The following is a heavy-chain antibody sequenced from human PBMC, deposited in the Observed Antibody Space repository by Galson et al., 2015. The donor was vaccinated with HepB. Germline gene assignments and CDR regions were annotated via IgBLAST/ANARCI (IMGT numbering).Heavy chain of an antibody. J-gene: IGHJ4*02. V-gene: IGHV3-11*06. CDR1: GFTFSDYY. CDR2: TTASSSYT. D-gene: IGHD1-20*01. CDR3: ARTVTGTALDS. Sequence: SLRLSCAASGFTFSDYYMSWIRQAPGKGLEWVSCTTASSSYTNYADAVKGRFTVSRDNAQNSLYLQMNSLRAEDTAVYYCARTVTGTALDSWGQGTLVTVSS.